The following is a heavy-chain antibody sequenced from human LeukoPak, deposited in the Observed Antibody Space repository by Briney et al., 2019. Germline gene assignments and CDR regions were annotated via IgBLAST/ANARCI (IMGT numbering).Heavy chain of an antibody. V-gene: IGHV1-46*01. CDR3: GRGPRITVVRGGQWYYYMDV. D-gene: IGHD3-10*01. CDR2: INPSGGST. Sequence: ASVKVSCKASGYTFTSYYMHWVRQAPGQGLEWMGLINPSGGSTNYAQKFQGRVTMTRDTSTSTVYMELSSLRSEDPAVYYCGRGPRITVVRGGQWYYYMDVWGKGTTVTISS. J-gene: IGHJ6*03. CDR1: GYTFTSYY.